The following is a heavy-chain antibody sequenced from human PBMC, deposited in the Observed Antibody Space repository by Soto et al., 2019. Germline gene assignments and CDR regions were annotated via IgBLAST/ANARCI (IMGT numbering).Heavy chain of an antibody. CDR3: ASGVNYYDSSGYYSDAFDI. Sequence: GESLKISCKGSGYSFTSYWISWVRQMPGKGLEWMGRIDPSDSYTNYSPSFQGHVTISADKSISTAYLQWSSLKASDTAMYYCASGVNYYDSSGYYSDAFDIWGQGTMVTVS. D-gene: IGHD3-22*01. V-gene: IGHV5-10-1*01. CDR1: GYSFTSYW. J-gene: IGHJ3*02. CDR2: IDPSDSYT.